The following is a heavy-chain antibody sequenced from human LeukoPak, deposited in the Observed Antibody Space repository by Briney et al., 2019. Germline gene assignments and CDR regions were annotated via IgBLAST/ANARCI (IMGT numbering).Heavy chain of an antibody. CDR2: MNPNSGDT. CDR3: ATEFAGFGYSSSHDFDY. D-gene: IGHD6-13*01. V-gene: IGHV1-8*01. CDR1: GYTFTSYD. J-gene: IGHJ4*02. Sequence: ASVKVSCKASGYTFTSYDINWVRQATGQGLEWMGWMNPNSGDTDYAQKFQGRVTMTRNTSISTAYMELSSLRSEDTAVYYCATEFAGFGYSSSHDFDYWGQGTLVTVSS.